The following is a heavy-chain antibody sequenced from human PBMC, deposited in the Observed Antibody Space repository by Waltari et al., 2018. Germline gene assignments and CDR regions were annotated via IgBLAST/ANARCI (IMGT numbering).Heavy chain of an antibody. V-gene: IGHV1-69*14. CDR2: IITILVTA. J-gene: IGHJ5*02. CDR3: ARPPLGFGESTPGWFDP. CDR1: GGTFSSYA. D-gene: IGHD3-10*01. Sequence: QVQLVQSGAEVKKPGSSVKVSCKASGGTFSSYAISWVRQAPGQGLEWMGGIITILVTADNAQKFQGRVTSTADKSTSKAYMELGSLRSEDTAVYYCARPPLGFGESTPGWFDPWGQGTLVTVSS.